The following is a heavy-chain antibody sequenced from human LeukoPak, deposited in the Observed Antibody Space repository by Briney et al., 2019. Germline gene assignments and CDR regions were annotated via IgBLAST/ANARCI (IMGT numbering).Heavy chain of an antibody. V-gene: IGHV4-34*01. CDR3: ARGSSGWLLIFGY. CDR2: INHSGST. D-gene: IGHD6-19*01. J-gene: IGHJ4*02. CDR1: GGSYNGYY. Sequence: PSETLSLTCAVYGGSYNGYYWRWLRQPPGKGLEWIGEINHSGSTNYNPSLKSRVTISVHTSKNQFSLKLSSVTAADTAVYYWARGSSGWLLIFGYWRQGALVTVSS.